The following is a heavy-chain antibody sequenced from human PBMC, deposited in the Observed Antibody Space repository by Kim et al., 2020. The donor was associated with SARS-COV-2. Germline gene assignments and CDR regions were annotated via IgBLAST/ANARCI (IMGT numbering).Heavy chain of an antibody. J-gene: IGHJ6*02. Sequence: QKFQGRVTITADNSTSTAYVELSSLRSEDTAVYYCARGSMVRDYYGMDVWGQGTTVTVSS. CDR3: ARGSMVRDYYGMDV. V-gene: IGHV1-69*04. D-gene: IGHD3-10*01.